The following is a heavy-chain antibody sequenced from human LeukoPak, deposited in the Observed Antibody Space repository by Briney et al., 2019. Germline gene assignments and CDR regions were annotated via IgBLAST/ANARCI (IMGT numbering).Heavy chain of an antibody. D-gene: IGHD6-6*01. CDR1: GFTFSSYA. V-gene: IGHV3-23*01. Sequence: GGSLRLSCAASGFTFSSYAMTWVRQPPGKGLEWVSAISGSGGSTHYADSGKGLFTIYRDNSKNTLYLQMNSLRAEDTSLYYCAKGAPYSSSLSNWFDPWGQGTLVTVSS. CDR2: ISGSGGST. J-gene: IGHJ5*02. CDR3: AKGAPYSSSLSNWFDP.